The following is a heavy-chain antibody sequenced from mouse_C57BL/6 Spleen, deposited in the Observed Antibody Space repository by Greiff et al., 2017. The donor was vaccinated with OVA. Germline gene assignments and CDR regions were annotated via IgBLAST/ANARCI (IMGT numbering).Heavy chain of an antibody. V-gene: IGHV7-3*01. CDR1: GFTFTDYY. D-gene: IGHD2-3*01. J-gene: IGHJ2*01. CDR2: IRNKANGYTT. CDR3: ARDGFPFDY. Sequence: EVMLVESGGGLVQPGGSLSLSCAASGFTFTDYYMSWVRQPPGKALEWLGFIRNKANGYTTEYSASVKGRFTISRDNSQSILYLQMNALRAEDSATYYCARDGFPFDYWGQGTTLTVSS.